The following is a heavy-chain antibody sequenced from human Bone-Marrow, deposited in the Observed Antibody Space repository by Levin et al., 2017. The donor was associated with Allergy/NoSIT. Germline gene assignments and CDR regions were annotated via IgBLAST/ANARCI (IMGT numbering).Heavy chain of an antibody. V-gene: IGHV3-74*01. CDR3: ARGADFWSGYWDY. CDR2: INSDGSST. CDR1: GFTFSSYW. Sequence: PGGSLRLSCAASGFTFSSYWMHWVRQAPGKGLVWVSRINSDGSSTSYADSVKGRFTISRDNAKNTLYLQMNSLRAEDTAVYYCARGADFWSGYWDYWGQGTLVTVSS. J-gene: IGHJ4*02. D-gene: IGHD3-3*01.